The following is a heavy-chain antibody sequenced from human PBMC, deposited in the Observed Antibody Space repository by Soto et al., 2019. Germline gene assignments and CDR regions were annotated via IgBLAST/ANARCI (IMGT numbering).Heavy chain of an antibody. V-gene: IGHV3-48*02. CDR3: AGDKGIAGYFDP. J-gene: IGHJ5*02. CDR1: GFTFRSYS. Sequence: GGSPRLSCAASGFTFRSYSMNWVRQAPGKGLEWVSYISISSRTIYYADSVKGRFTISRDDAKNSLYLQINSLRDEDTSVYYCAGDKGIAGYFDPWGRRRLVTVS. CDR2: ISISSRTI. D-gene: IGHD6-13*01.